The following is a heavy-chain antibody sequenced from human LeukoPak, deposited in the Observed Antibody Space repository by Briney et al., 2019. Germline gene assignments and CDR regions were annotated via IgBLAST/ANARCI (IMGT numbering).Heavy chain of an antibody. D-gene: IGHD6-6*01. CDR3: ARAMGKQLVDY. V-gene: IGHV1-46*01. CDR1: GYTFTSYY. J-gene: IGHJ4*02. CDR2: INPSGGST. Sequence: AAVKVSCKASGYTFTSYYMHWVRQAPGQGLEWMGIINPSGGSTSYAQKFQGRVTMTRDTSTSTVYMELSSLRSEDTAVYYCARAMGKQLVDYWGQGDLVTVSS.